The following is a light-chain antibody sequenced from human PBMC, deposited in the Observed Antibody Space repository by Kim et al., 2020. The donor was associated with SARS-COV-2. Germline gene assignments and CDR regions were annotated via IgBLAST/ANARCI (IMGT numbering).Light chain of an antibody. CDR2: RTS. Sequence: GQRGPMSCSGSSPNIGKTCVHWTQQRTRTAPKLLIYRTSQRPSGVPGRFSGSKSGTSASLAISGLRSEDEADYYCAAWDDSLSIALFGGGTKLTVL. J-gene: IGLJ2*01. CDR1: SPNIGKTC. V-gene: IGLV1-47*01. CDR3: AAWDDSLSIAL.